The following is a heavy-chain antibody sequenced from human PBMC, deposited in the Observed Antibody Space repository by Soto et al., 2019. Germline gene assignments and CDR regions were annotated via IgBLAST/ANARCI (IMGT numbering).Heavy chain of an antibody. CDR2: IYRSGTT. J-gene: IGHJ4*02. D-gene: IGHD6-19*01. V-gene: IGHV4-4*02. Sequence: QVQLQESGPGLVKPSGTLSLACAVFGGSISDDNWWSWVRQPPGKGLEWIGEIYRSGTTNYNSSLESRVTISMDKSRNQFSLKLSSVAAADSAIYYCARHVGVPGTRGFDYWGQGTLVTVSS. CDR3: ARHVGVPGTRGFDY. CDR1: GGSISDDNW.